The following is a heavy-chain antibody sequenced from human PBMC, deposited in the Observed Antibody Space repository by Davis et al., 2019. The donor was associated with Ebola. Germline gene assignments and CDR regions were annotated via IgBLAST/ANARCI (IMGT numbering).Heavy chain of an antibody. J-gene: IGHJ5*02. V-gene: IGHV1-46*01. D-gene: IGHD2-15*01. Sequence: ASVKVSCKASGYTFTSYYMHWVRQAPGQGLEWMGIINPSGGSTSYAQKFQGRVTITRDTSASTAYMELSGLRYEDTAVYYCARDEILYSTRVSGPLDSWGQGTLVTVSS. CDR2: INPSGGST. CDR3: ARDEILYSTRVSGPLDS. CDR1: GYTFTSYY.